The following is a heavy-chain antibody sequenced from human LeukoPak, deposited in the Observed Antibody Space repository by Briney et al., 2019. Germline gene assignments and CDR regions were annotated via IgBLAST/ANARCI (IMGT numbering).Heavy chain of an antibody. CDR1: GFTFSSYS. J-gene: IGHJ3*02. CDR3: ARDEAFNWNYQADDAFDI. D-gene: IGHD1-7*01. CDR2: ISSSSSYI. V-gene: IGHV3-21*01. Sequence: PGGSLRLSCAASGFTFSSYSMNWVRQAPGKGLEWVSSISSSSSYIYYADSVKGRFTISRDNAKISLYLQMNSLRAEDTAVYYCARDEAFNWNYQADDAFDIWGQGTMVTVSS.